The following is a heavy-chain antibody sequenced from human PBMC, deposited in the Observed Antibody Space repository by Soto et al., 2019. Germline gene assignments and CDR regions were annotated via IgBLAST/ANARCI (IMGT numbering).Heavy chain of an antibody. CDR1: GGSISSYY. V-gene: IGHV4-59*01. D-gene: IGHD3-10*01. CDR3: ARGSGVSRFDP. Sequence: SETLSVTCTVSGGSISSYYWSWIRQPPGKGLEWIGYIYYSGSTNYNPSLKSRVTISVDTSKNQFSLKLSSVTAADTAVYYCARGSGVSRFDPWGQGTLVTVSS. J-gene: IGHJ5*02. CDR2: IYYSGST.